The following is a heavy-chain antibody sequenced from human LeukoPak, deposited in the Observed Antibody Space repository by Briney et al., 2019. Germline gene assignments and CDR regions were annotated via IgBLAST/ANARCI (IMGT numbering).Heavy chain of an antibody. V-gene: IGHV4-4*02. J-gene: IGHJ4*02. CDR1: GGSITSTNW. Sequence: SGTLSLTCTVSGGSITSTNWWSWVRQPPGKGLDWVGEVHHSGSTTYNPSLESRVTISVDTSKNQFSLKLSSVTAADTAVYYCARGGPLAAAGPRFDYWGQGTLVTVSS. CDR2: VHHSGST. CDR3: ARGGPLAAAGPRFDY. D-gene: IGHD6-13*01.